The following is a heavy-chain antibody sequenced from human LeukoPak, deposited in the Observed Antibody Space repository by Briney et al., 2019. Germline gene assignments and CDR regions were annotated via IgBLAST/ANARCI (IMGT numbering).Heavy chain of an antibody. CDR1: GFTFSSYS. D-gene: IGHD3-22*01. CDR3: APDGYDSSGYHDAFDI. Sequence: PGGSLRLSCAASGFTFSSYSMNWVRQAPGKGLEWVSYISSSSSTIYYADSVKGRFTISRDNSKNTLYLQMNSLRVEDTAVYYCAPDGYDSSGYHDAFDIWGQGTMVTVSS. V-gene: IGHV3-48*01. J-gene: IGHJ3*02. CDR2: ISSSSSTI.